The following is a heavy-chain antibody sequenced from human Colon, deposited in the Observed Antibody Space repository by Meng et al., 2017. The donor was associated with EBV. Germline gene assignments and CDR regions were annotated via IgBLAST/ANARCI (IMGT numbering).Heavy chain of an antibody. D-gene: IGHD6-19*01. V-gene: IGHV4-31*03. CDR1: GGSVSSGGYY. CDR3: ARVSSGWDYFDY. CDR2: IYYSGST. J-gene: IGHJ4*02. Sequence: QVQLQESGTALVKPSQTLSRTCTVSGGSVSSGGYYWTWIRPHPGKGLVWFGHIYYSGSTFYNPSLKRRVIISIDTSKNQCSLNLRSVTAADTAVYYCARVSSGWDYFDYWGQGTLGTVAS.